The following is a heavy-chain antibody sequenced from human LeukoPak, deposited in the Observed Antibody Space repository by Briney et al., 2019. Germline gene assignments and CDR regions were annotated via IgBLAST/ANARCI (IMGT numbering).Heavy chain of an antibody. Sequence: SETLSLTCAASGETFSEYYWSWIRQPPGKGLEWIWQINHSGGTNYHPSLKTRVTISLDTSKNQVSLKLRSVTAADTAVYYCAFEGPVSGYAFDPWGQGALVAVSS. V-gene: IGHV4-34*08. D-gene: IGHD5-12*01. CDR2: INHSGGT. CDR1: GETFSEYY. CDR3: AFEGPVSGYAFDP. J-gene: IGHJ5*02.